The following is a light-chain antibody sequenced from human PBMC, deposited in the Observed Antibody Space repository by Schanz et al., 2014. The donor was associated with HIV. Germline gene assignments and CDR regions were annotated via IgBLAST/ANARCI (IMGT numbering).Light chain of an antibody. CDR1: QSVSSSY. J-gene: IGKJ1*01. CDR2: GAS. V-gene: IGKV3-20*01. Sequence: EMVLTQSPGTLSLSPGERATLSCRASQSVSSSYLAWYQQKPGQAPRLLMYGASNRAAGTPDRISGSGSGSDFTLTISRLKPEDFALYYCQQYGSSPTWTFGQGTKVEIK. CDR3: QQYGSSPTWT.